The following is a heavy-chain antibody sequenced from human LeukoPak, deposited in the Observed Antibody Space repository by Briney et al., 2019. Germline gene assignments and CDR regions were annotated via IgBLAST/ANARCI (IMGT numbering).Heavy chain of an antibody. CDR1: GFAVSSNH. D-gene: IGHD3-10*01. CDR2: IFNGGST. J-gene: IGHJ5*02. V-gene: IGHV3-53*01. CDR3: ARGPQFSGPGWFDP. Sequence: GGSLRLSCAASGFAVSSNHMNWVRQAPGKGLEWVSVIFNGGSTYYADSVKGRFTISRDNTKDSLYLQMNSLRAEDTAIYYCARGPQFSGPGWFDPWGQGTLVTVSS.